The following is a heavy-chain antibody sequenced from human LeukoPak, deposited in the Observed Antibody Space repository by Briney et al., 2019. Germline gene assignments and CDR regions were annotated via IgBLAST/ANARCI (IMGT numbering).Heavy chain of an antibody. J-gene: IGHJ3*02. CDR2: IYTSGST. V-gene: IGHV4-61*02. CDR1: GGSISSGSYY. Sequence: SETLSLTCAVSGGSISSGSYYWSWIRQPAGKGLEWIGRIYTSGSTNYNPSLKSRVTISVDTSKNQFSLKLSSVTAADTAVYYCARGPYYFDSSGAFDIWGQATMVTVSS. CDR3: ARGPYYFDSSGAFDI. D-gene: IGHD3-22*01.